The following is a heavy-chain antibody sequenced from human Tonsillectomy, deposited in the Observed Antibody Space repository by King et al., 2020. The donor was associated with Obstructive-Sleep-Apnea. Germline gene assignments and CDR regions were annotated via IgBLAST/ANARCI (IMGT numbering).Heavy chain of an antibody. CDR2: ISGSGGST. Sequence: VQLVESGGGLVQPGGSLRLSCAASGFTFSSYVMSWVRQAPGKGLEWFSAISGSGGSTYYAYSVNGRFTISRDNSKNTLDLQMNSLRAEDTAVYYCAKSIPAAMIIYFQHWGQGTLVTVSS. J-gene: IGHJ1*01. CDR3: AKSIPAAMIIYFQH. V-gene: IGHV3-23*04. D-gene: IGHD2-2*01. CDR1: GFTFSSYV.